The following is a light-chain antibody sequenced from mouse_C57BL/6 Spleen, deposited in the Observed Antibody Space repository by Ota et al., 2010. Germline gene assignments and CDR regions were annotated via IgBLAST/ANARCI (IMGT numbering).Light chain of an antibody. V-gene: IGKV17-127*01. CDR2: XGN. J-gene: IGKJ2*01. CDR1: TDIDDD. CDR3: LQSDNLPYT. Sequence: VTHVSTHPCPWLQEKKYTIRCITSTDIDDDMNWYQQKPGGNRPKLLISXGNTLRPGVPSRFSSSGYGTDFVFTIENMLSEDVADYYCLQSDNLPYTFGGGTKLEIK.